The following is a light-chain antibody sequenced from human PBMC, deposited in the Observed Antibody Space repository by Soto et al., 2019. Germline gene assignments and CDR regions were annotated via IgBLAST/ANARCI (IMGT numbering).Light chain of an antibody. J-gene: IGKJ1*01. Sequence: IVLKQSPGTLSLSPGERATLSCRASQSVSSSYLAWYQQKPGQAPRLLIYGASSRATGIPDRFSGSGSGTDFTLTISRLEPEDFAVYYCQQYGGSPQTFGQGTKVDI. CDR2: GAS. V-gene: IGKV3-20*01. CDR3: QQYGGSPQT. CDR1: QSVSSSY.